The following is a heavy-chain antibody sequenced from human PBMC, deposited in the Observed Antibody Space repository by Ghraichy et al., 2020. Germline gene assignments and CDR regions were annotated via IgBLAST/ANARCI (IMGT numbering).Heavy chain of an antibody. D-gene: IGHD4-17*01. CDR1: GGSFSGYY. Sequence: SETLSLTCAVYGGSFSGYYWSWIRQPPGKGLEWIGEINHSGSTNYNPSLKSRVTISVDTSKNQFSLKLSSVIAADTAVYYCARGGLRSGSFGDYVNYWGQGTLVTVSS. CDR3: ARGGLRSGSFGDYVNY. CDR2: INHSGST. J-gene: IGHJ4*02. V-gene: IGHV4-34*01.